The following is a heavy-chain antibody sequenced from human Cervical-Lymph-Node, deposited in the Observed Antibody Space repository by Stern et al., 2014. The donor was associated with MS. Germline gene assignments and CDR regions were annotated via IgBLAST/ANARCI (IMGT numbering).Heavy chain of an antibody. D-gene: IGHD3-3*01. CDR1: GYFFTSYG. J-gene: IGHJ6*02. Sequence: VQLVQSGAEVKKPGASVKVSCKASGYFFTSYGISWVRQAPGQGLEWTGWTSADNGDTNDAQNVQGRVTMTTDTSTNTAYMELSSLRSDDTALYYCARDSLIRTFGVEEGMDVWGQGTTVTVSS. V-gene: IGHV1-18*01. CDR3: ARDSLIRTFGVEEGMDV. CDR2: TSADNGDT.